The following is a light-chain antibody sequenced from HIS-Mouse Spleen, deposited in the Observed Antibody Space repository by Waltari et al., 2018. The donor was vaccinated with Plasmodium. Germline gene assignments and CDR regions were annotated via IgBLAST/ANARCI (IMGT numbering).Light chain of an antibody. J-gene: IGLJ3*02. CDR2: EDS. CDR1: PFPKTY. V-gene: IGLV3-10*01. CDR3: YSTDSSGNHRV. Sequence: SYELTQPPPVPLSPGQTARNTCAGDPFPKTYAYWYQQKSGQPPVLVIYEDSKRPSGIPARFSGSSSGTMATLTISGAQVEDEADYYCYSTDSSGNHRVFGGGTKLTVL.